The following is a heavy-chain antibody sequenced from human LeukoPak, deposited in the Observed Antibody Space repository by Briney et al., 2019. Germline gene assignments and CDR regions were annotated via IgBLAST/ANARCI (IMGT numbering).Heavy chain of an antibody. CDR1: GFTFSSYA. CDR2: ISYDGSNK. J-gene: IGHJ6*02. CDR3: AREFKEATIRRASYGMDV. Sequence: PGGSLRLSCAASGFTFSSYAMHWVRQAPGKGLEWVAVISYDGSNKYYADSVKGRFTISRDNSKNTLYLQMNSLRAEDTAVYYCAREFKEATIRRASYGMDVWGQGTTVTVSS. V-gene: IGHV3-30*04. D-gene: IGHD5-12*01.